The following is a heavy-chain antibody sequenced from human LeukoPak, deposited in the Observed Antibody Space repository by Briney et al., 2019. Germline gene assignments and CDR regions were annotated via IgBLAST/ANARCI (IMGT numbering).Heavy chain of an antibody. Sequence: PSETLSLTCIVSGGSISTNTYYWGWIRLPPGKGLEWIGEIHHRGTTYYNPSLRSRVTISVDTSKNQFSLRLTSVAAADTAVYYCARVTYNGYQHFDYWGQGNLVTVS. CDR1: GGSISTNTYY. J-gene: IGHJ4*02. V-gene: IGHV4-39*07. CDR2: IHHRGTT. D-gene: IGHD3-10*01. CDR3: ARVTYNGYQHFDY.